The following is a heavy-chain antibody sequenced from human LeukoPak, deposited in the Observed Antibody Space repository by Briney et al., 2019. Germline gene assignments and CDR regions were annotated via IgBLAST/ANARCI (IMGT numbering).Heavy chain of an antibody. V-gene: IGHV3-74*01. CDR3: ARVESGSCSNTRCRSIDY. Sequence: GGSLRLSCAASGFTFSKYWLHWVRQAPGGGRVWVSRINTDGGDTSYADSVKGRFTISRDNAKNTLYLRMSSLRAEDTAVYYCARVESGSCSNTRCRSIDYWGQGTLVTVSS. CDR2: INTDGGDT. D-gene: IGHD2-2*01. J-gene: IGHJ4*02. CDR1: GFTFSKYW.